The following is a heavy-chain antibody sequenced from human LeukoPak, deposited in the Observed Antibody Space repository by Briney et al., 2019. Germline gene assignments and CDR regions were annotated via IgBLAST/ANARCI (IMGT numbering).Heavy chain of an antibody. V-gene: IGHV4-34*01. CDR1: GGSFSGYY. CDR2: TNHSGST. CDR3: ARDYYGSGSYGWFDP. Sequence: SETLSLTCAVYGGSFSGYYWSWIRQPPGKGLEWIGETNHSGSTYSNPSLKSRITISIDTSKNQFSLKLSSVTAADTAVYYCARDYYGSGSYGWFDPWGQGTVVTVSS. J-gene: IGHJ5*02. D-gene: IGHD3-10*01.